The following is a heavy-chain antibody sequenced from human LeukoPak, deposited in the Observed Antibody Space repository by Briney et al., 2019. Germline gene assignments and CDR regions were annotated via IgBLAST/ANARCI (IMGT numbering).Heavy chain of an antibody. J-gene: IGHJ4*02. CDR1: GFTFSSYS. Sequence: PGGSLRLSCAASGFTFSSYSTNWVRQAPGKGLEWVSSISSSSSYIYYADSVKGRFTISRDNAKNSLYLQMNSLRAEDTAVYYCARGSEWELLSCDYWGQGTLVTVSS. V-gene: IGHV3-21*06. CDR2: ISSSSSYI. CDR3: ARGSEWELLSCDY. D-gene: IGHD1-26*01.